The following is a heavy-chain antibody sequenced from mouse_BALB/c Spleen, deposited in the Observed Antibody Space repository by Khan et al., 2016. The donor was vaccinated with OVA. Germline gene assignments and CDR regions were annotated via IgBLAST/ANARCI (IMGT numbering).Heavy chain of an antibody. CDR1: GFSLTNYG. D-gene: IGHD2-10*01. Sequence: VQLQESGPGLVAPSQSLSITCTISGFSLTNYGVHWVRQPPGKGLEWLVVIWNDGNTAYNSALKSRLTISKDNSKSQAFLKMNSLQTDDTAMYFCARQPYYHYNIMDYWGQGTPVTVSS. J-gene: IGHJ4*01. V-gene: IGHV2-6-1*01. CDR3: ARQPYYHYNIMDY. CDR2: IWNDGNT.